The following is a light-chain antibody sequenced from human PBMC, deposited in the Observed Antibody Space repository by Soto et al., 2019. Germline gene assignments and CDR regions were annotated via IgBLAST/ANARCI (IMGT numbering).Light chain of an antibody. V-gene: IGKV4-1*01. J-gene: IGKJ2*01. CDR3: QQFYSSPYT. CDR1: QSVLYSSNNKNY. Sequence: DIVMTQSPDSLAVSLGERATINCKSSQSVLYSSNNKNYLAWYQQKPGQPPKLLIYWASTRESGVPDRFSGSASRTDFTLTISSLQAEDVAVYYCQQFYSSPYTFGQGTKLEIK. CDR2: WAS.